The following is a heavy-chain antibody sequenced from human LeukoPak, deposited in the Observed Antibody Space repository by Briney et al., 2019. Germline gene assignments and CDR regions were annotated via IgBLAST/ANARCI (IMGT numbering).Heavy chain of an antibody. V-gene: IGHV3-48*03. CDR2: VGGNGDTY. D-gene: IGHD2-2*01. Sequence: GGSLRLSCAASGFTFSSYEMDWVRQAPGKGLEWVSYVGGNGDTYYYGDSLRARFTITRDNTKNSLYHQKNSLRVEDTAVYYCVGAYAGLLDYWGQGTLVTVSS. CDR1: GFTFSSYE. J-gene: IGHJ4*02. CDR3: VGAYAGLLDY.